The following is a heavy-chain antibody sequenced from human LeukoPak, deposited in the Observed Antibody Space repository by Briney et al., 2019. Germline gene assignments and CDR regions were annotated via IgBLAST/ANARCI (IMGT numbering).Heavy chain of an antibody. Sequence: GGSLRLSCAASGFTFSSYAMHWVRQAPGKGLEWVAVISYDGSNKYYADSVKGRFTISRDNSKNTLYLQMNSLRAEDTAVYYCAKLFVRGVILYYMDVWGKGTTVTVSS. V-gene: IGHV3-30*04. CDR1: GFTFSSYA. D-gene: IGHD3-10*02. CDR2: ISYDGSNK. CDR3: AKLFVRGVILYYMDV. J-gene: IGHJ6*03.